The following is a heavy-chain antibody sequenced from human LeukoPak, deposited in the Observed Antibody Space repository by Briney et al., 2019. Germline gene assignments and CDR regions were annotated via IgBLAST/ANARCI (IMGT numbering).Heavy chain of an antibody. CDR1: GFTFSSYS. V-gene: IGHV3-48*01. Sequence: GGSLRLSCAASGFTFSSYSMNWVRQAPGKGLEWVTYISSSSSTIYYADSVKGRFTISRDNAKNSLYLQMNSLRAEDTAVYYCAIDVLLWFGELGDAFDIWGQGTMVTVSS. CDR3: AIDVLLWFGELGDAFDI. J-gene: IGHJ3*02. CDR2: ISSSSSTI. D-gene: IGHD3-10*01.